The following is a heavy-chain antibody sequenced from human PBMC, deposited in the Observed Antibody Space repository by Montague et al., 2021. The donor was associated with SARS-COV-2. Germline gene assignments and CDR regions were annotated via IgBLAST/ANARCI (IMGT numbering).Heavy chain of an antibody. Sequence: SLRLSCAASGFTFSSYGMHWVRHAPGKGLEWVAVIWYDGSNKYYADSVKGRFTISRDNSKNTLYLQMNNLRAEDTAVYYCARDLNPAIPVVWYYYYGMDVWGQGTTVTVSS. CDR3: ARDLNPAIPVVWYYYYGMDV. CDR1: GFTFSSYG. J-gene: IGHJ6*02. V-gene: IGHV3-33*01. D-gene: IGHD2-2*02. CDR2: IWYDGSNK.